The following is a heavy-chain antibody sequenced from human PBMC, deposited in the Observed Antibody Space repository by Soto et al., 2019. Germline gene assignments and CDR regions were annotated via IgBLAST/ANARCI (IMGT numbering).Heavy chain of an antibody. V-gene: IGHV3-74*01. CDR1: GFTFSSYW. Sequence: EVQLVESGGGLVQPRGSLRLSCAASGFTFSSYWMYWVRQAPGKGLEWVSHMNNDGSYIIYAESVKGRFTFSRDNAKNTLYMQMNSLRAEDTAVYYCVRGGYMHACDIWGQGTMVTVSS. D-gene: IGHD6-13*01. CDR2: MNNDGSYI. CDR3: VRGGYMHACDI. J-gene: IGHJ3*02.